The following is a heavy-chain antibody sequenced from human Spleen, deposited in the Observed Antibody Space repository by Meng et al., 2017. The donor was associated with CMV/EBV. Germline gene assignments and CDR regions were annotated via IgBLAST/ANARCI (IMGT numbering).Heavy chain of an antibody. V-gene: IGHV4-30-4*08. CDR3: ARGGPLVNAPGFDY. J-gene: IGHJ4*02. Sequence: QVQVEESGPGLVKPSQTLSLTCTVSGGSISSGDYYWSWIRQPPGKGLEWIGYIYYSGSTYYNPSLKSRVTISVDTSKNQFSLKLSSVTAADTAVYYCARGGPLVNAPGFDYWGQGTLVTVSS. D-gene: IGHD2-15*01. CDR2: IYYSGST. CDR1: GGSISSGDYY.